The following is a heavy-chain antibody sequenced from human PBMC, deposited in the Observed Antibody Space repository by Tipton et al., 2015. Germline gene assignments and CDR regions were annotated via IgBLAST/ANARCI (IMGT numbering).Heavy chain of an antibody. Sequence: SLRLSCAASEFTFRDYYMSWIRQAPGKGLEWVSYISGGSDYINYADSVKGRFTISRDNLKNLLYLQMNSLRVEDTAIYYCARPLYSGYDGGFDPWGQGTLVTVSS. J-gene: IGHJ5*02. V-gene: IGHV3-11*06. CDR1: EFTFRDYY. CDR2: ISGGSDYI. CDR3: ARPLYSGYDGGFDP. D-gene: IGHD5-12*01.